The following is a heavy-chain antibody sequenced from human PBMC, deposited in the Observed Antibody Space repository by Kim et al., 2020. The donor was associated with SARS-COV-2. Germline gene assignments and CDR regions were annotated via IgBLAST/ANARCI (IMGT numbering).Heavy chain of an antibody. CDR3: ASGVVATSNDAFDI. J-gene: IGHJ3*02. D-gene: IGHD5-12*01. Sequence: AQKFQGRVTITADESTSTAYMELSSLRSEDTAVYYCASGVVATSNDAFDIWGQGTMVTVSS. V-gene: IGHV1-69*01.